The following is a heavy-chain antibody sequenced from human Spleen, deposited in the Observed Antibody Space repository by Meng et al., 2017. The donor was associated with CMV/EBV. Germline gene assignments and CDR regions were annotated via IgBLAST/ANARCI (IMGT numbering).Heavy chain of an antibody. J-gene: IGHJ5*02. V-gene: IGHV3-20*04. CDR1: GFMFNDYG. D-gene: IGHD4-11*01. CDR3: AREITTLNWFDP. Sequence: GGSLRLSCAASGFMFNDYGMSWVRQAPGKGLEWVSGINWNGGSKDYADSVKGRFTISRDNTNNSLYLQMTSLRVEDTAFYYCAREITTLNWFDPWGQGTLVTVSS. CDR2: INWNGGSK.